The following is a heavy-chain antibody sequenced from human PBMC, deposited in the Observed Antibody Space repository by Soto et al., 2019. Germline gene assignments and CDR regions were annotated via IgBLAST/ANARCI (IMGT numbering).Heavy chain of an antibody. CDR2: ISPKSGSI. J-gene: IGHJ6*02. CDR1: GYTFTRNG. V-gene: IGHV1-18*01. CDR3: VKDRDSNSWPSRDV. D-gene: IGHD3-22*01. Sequence: ASVKVSCKTSGYTFTRNGISWVRQAPGQGLEWMGWISPKSGSIKYAQKFQGRVIMTTDTSTSTAYMELRSLRSDDTAVYYCVKDRDSNSWPSRDVWGPGTTVTVSS.